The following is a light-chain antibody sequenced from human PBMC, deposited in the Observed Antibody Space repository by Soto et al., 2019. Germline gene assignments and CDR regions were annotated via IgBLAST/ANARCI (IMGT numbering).Light chain of an antibody. Sequence: DIQMTQSPSSLSASVGDRATITCRASQSISSFLNWYQQKPGKAPRLLIYAASSLQSGVPSRFSASGSGTDFTLTISSLQPEDFATYYCQQSYSTPETFGQGTKVEIK. J-gene: IGKJ1*01. CDR3: QQSYSTPET. V-gene: IGKV1-39*01. CDR2: AAS. CDR1: QSISSF.